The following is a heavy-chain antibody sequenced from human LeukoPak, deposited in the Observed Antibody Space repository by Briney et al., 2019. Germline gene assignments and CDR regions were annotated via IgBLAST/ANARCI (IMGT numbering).Heavy chain of an antibody. CDR3: VATVTILDY. V-gene: IGHV3-23*01. Sequence: GGSLRLSCAASGFTFSSYAMSWVRQAPRKGLGWVSAISGSGGSTYYADSVKGRFTISRDNSKNTLYLQMNSLGAEDTAVYYCVATVTILDYWGQGTLVTVSS. J-gene: IGHJ4*02. CDR2: ISGSGGST. CDR1: GFTFSSYA. D-gene: IGHD4-17*01.